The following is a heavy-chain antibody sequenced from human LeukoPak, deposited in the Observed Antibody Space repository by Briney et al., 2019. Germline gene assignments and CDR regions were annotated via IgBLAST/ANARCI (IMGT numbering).Heavy chain of an antibody. V-gene: IGHV4-31*03. CDR3: ASGGYCSSTGCYPNWFDP. D-gene: IGHD2-2*01. CDR1: GGSISSGGYY. CDR2: IYYSGST. Sequence: SETLSLTCTVSGGSISSGGYYWSWIRQHPGKGLEWIGYIYYSGSTYYNPSLKSRVTISVDTSKNQFSLKLSSVTAADTAVYYCASGGYCSSTGCYPNWFDPWGQGTLVTVSS. J-gene: IGHJ5*02.